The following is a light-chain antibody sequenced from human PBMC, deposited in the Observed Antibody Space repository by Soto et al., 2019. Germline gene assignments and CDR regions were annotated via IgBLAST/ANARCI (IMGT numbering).Light chain of an antibody. CDR1: SSDVGGSNF. CDR3: TSYTSSSTLYV. CDR2: EVS. Sequence: QSALTQPASVSGSPGQSITISCTGTSSDVGGSNFVSWYQQHPDKAPKLLIYEVSNRPSGVSNRFSGSKSGNTASLTISGLQAEDEADYYCTSYTSSSTLYVFGTGTKVTVL. J-gene: IGLJ1*01. V-gene: IGLV2-14*01.